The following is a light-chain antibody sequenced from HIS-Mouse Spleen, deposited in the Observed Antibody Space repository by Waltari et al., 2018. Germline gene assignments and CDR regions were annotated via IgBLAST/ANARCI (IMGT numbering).Light chain of an antibody. CDR1: ALPKTY. CDR3: YSTDSSGNHYV. V-gene: IGLV3-10*01. Sequence: SYELTQPPSVSVSPGQTARTTCPGDALPKTYAYWYQQKSGQAPVLVIYEDSKRPSGIPERFSGSSSGTMATLTISGAQVEDEADYYCYSTDSSGNHYVFGTGTKVTVL. J-gene: IGLJ1*01. CDR2: EDS.